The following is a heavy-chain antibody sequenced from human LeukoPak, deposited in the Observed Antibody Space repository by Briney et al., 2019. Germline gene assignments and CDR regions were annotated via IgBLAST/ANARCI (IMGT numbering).Heavy chain of an antibody. CDR3: AKDAQRGFDYSNSLEY. CDR2: IWSDKSNR. V-gene: IGHV3-33*06. Sequence: GGSLRLSCAASGFIFNHHAMHWVRQAPGKGREWVAVIWSDKSNRFYADSVRGRFTISRDDSRKTVYLQMEGMTAEDTAIYYCAKDAQRGFDYSNSLEYWGQGALVTVAS. J-gene: IGHJ4*02. D-gene: IGHD4-11*01. CDR1: GFIFNHHA.